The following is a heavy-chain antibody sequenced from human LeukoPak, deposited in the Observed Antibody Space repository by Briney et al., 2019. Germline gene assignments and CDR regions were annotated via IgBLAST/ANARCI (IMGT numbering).Heavy chain of an antibody. J-gene: IGHJ4*02. CDR3: ARDWRDYSSSFDY. CDR2: ISSSSSYI. V-gene: IGHV3-21*01. CDR1: GFTFSSYS. D-gene: IGHD6-6*01. Sequence: PGGSLRLSCAASGFTFSSYSMNWVRQAPGKGLEWVSSISSSSSYIYYADSVKGRFTISRDNAKNSLYLQMNSLRAEDTAVYYCARDWRDYSSSFDYWGQGTLVTVSS.